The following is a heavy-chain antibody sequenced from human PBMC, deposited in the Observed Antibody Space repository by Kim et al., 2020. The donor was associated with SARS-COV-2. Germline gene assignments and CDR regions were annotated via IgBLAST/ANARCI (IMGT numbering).Heavy chain of an antibody. Sequence: SETLSLTCSVSGGSISTYYWSWIRQPPGKGLEWIGSSGNTNYNPSLKSRVTISVDTSKNQFSLKLRSLTDADTAVYYCAGGQWELQFRRSFWFDPWGQGTLVTVSS. V-gene: IGHV4-59*13. CDR2: SGNT. CDR3: AGGQWELQFRRSFWFDP. J-gene: IGHJ5*02. D-gene: IGHD1-26*01. CDR1: GGSISTYY.